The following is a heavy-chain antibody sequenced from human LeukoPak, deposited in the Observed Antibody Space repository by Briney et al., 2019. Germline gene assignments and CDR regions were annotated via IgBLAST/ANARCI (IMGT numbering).Heavy chain of an antibody. D-gene: IGHD3-9*01. CDR1: GFTFRSYA. J-gene: IGHJ4*02. V-gene: IGHV3-30*04. Sequence: GGSLRLSCAASGFTFRSYAMHWVRQAPGKGLEWVAVISYDGSNKYYADSVQGRFTISRDNSKNTLYLQMNSLRAEDTAVYYCAKSVTAYYNVGCDYWGQGTLVTVSS. CDR3: AKSVTAYYNVGCDY. CDR2: ISYDGSNK.